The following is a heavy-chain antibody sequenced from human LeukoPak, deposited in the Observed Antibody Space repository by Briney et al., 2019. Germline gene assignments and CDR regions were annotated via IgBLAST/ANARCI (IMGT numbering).Heavy chain of an antibody. V-gene: IGHV4-34*01. CDR2: INHSGST. J-gene: IGHJ4*02. CDR1: GGSFSGYY. Sequence: SETLSLTCAVYGGSFSGYYWSWIRQPPGKGLEWIGEINHSGSTNYTPSLKSRVTILLDTSKNQFSLKLSSVTAADTAVYYCARVGRPLEGTTGLADYWGQGTLVTVSS. CDR3: ARVGRPLEGTTGLADY. D-gene: IGHD4-11*01.